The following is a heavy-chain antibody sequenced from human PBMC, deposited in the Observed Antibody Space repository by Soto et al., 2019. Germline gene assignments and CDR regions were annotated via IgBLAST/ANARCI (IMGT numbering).Heavy chain of an antibody. D-gene: IGHD2-2*01. J-gene: IGHJ6*03. CDR1: AASITSSY. CDR2: VHSSGAT. V-gene: IGHV4-59*08. Sequence: SETLSLTCTVSAASITSSYWSWIRQPPEKGLEWVGYVHSSGATNYNPTLKSRVTISIDTSMSQFSLNLRSVTAADTAVYYCARLPGIPVPATSSYYHYMDVWGKGTTVTVSS. CDR3: ARLPGIPVPATSSYYHYMDV.